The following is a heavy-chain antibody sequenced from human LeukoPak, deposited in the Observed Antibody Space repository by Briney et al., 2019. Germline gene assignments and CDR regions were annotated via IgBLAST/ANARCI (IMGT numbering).Heavy chain of an antibody. CDR1: GDSISSHY. J-gene: IGHJ6*02. D-gene: IGHD4-17*01. CDR3: ARGPDYGDYARPDYYYYGMDV. Sequence: SETLSLTCTVSGDSISSHYWSWIRQPPGKGLEWIGYIYYSGSTNCNPSLKSRVTISVDTSKNQFSLKLSSVTAADTAVYYCARGPDYGDYARPDYYYYGMDVWGQRTTVTVSS. CDR2: IYYSGST. V-gene: IGHV4-59*11.